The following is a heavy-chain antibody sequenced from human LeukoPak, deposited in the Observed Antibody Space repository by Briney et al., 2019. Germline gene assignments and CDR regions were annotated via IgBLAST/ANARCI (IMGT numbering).Heavy chain of an antibody. V-gene: IGHV1-8*03. CDR3: ARASRDYGDYGGDAFDI. CDR2: MNPNSGNT. J-gene: IGHJ3*02. Sequence: GASVKVSCKASGYTFASYDINWVRRATGQGLEWMGWMNPNSGNTGYAQKFQGRVTITRNTSITTAYMELSSLRSEDTAVYYCARASRDYGDYGGDAFDIWGQGTMVTVSS. D-gene: IGHD4-17*01. CDR1: GYTFASYD.